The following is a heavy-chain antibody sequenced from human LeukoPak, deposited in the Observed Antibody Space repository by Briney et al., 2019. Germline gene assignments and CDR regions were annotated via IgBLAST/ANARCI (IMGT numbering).Heavy chain of an antibody. V-gene: IGHV3-30*02. CDR2: IHYSGLKT. CDR1: GSTFSSYG. Sequence: GGSQRLTCEGSGSTFSSYGIHWVRQGPGKGLERVAFIHYSGLKTNYGDSVKGRFTISRDNSEKTVYLQMNSVTPEDTAVYYCARDGGSGSLNRYFRHWGQGALVIVSS. D-gene: IGHD2-15*01. CDR3: ARDGGSGSLNRYFRH. J-gene: IGHJ1*01.